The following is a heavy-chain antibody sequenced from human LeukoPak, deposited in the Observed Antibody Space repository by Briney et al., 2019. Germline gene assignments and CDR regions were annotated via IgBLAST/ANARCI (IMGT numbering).Heavy chain of an antibody. J-gene: IGHJ4*02. Sequence: PGGSLRLSCAGSGFTFSNSWMSWVRQAPGKGPEWVAHIKQDGSEKYYVDSVKGRFTISRDNAKNSLYLQMDSLRAEDTAVYYCSSWSSCSGGTCQFNYWGQGTLVTVSS. V-gene: IGHV3-7*01. CDR2: IKQDGSEK. CDR3: SSWSSCSGGTCQFNY. CDR1: GFTFSNSW. D-gene: IGHD2-15*01.